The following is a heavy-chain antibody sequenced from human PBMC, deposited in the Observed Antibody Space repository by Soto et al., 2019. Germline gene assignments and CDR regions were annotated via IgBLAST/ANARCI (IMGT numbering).Heavy chain of an antibody. CDR3: AKELKPYNSGWYFTLS. Sequence: QVQLQESGPGLVKPSETLSLTCTVSGGSISSHYWSWIRQPAGKGLEWIGRIYLSGNTKINPSLRNHVTMSVDASKNQFSLNLKSVTAADTAVYYCAKELKPYNSGWYFTLSGGQGTLVTVYS. D-gene: IGHD6-19*01. CDR2: IYLSGNT. J-gene: IGHJ4*02. CDR1: GGSISSHY. V-gene: IGHV4-4*07.